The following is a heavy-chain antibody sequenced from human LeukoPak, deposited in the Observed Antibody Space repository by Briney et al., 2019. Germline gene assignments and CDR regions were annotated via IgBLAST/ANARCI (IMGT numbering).Heavy chain of an antibody. J-gene: IGHJ4*02. CDR2: IIPIFGTA. CDR1: GGTFSSYA. D-gene: IGHD2-15*01. Sequence: ASVKVSCKASGGTFSSYAISWVRQAPGQGLEWMGGIIPIFGTANYAQKFQGRVTITTDESTSTAYMELSSLRSEDTAVYYCARGDCSGGSCYSCDYWGQGTLVTVSS. CDR3: ARGDCSGGSCYSCDY. V-gene: IGHV1-69*05.